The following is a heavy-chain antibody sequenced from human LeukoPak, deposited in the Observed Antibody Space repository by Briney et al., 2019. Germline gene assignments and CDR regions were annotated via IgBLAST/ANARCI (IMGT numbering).Heavy chain of an antibody. CDR1: GGSISTNY. Sequence: PSETLSLTCTVSGGSISTNYWSWLRQPAGKGLEWIGRIYNSGNTNYSPSLESRVTMSADTSKNQFSLKLSSVTAADTAVYYCARCPFDSSGYYLFDYWGQGTLVTVSS. CDR2: IYNSGNT. CDR3: ARCPFDSSGYYLFDY. J-gene: IGHJ4*02. D-gene: IGHD3-22*01. V-gene: IGHV4-4*07.